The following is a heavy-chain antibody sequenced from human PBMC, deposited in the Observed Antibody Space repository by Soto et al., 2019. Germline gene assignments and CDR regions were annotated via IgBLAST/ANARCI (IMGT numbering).Heavy chain of an antibody. D-gene: IGHD5-12*01. CDR2: ISAYNGNT. CDR3: ARSPRSGYDFLFDY. Sequence: QVQLVQSGAEVKKPGASVKVSCKASGYTFTSYGISWVRQAPGQGLEWMGWISAYNGNTNYAQKLQGRVTMTTDTPPSKAYMEPGSLRADETAVSYCARSPRSGYDFLFDYWGQGTLVTVSS. J-gene: IGHJ4*02. V-gene: IGHV1-18*01. CDR1: GYTFTSYG.